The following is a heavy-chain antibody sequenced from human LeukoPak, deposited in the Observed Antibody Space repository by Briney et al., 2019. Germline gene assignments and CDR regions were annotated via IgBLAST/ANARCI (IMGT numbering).Heavy chain of an antibody. CDR1: GFTFSSYA. J-gene: IGHJ3*02. CDR3: AKEDCSSTSCEERSDFDI. D-gene: IGHD2-2*01. V-gene: IGHV3-23*01. CDR2: ISRSGVST. Sequence: QPGGSLRLSCAASGFTFSSYAMSGVRQAPGKGLEWVSAISRSGVSTYYADSVKGRFTISRDNSKSKLYLQMNSLRAEDTAVYSCAKEDCSSTSCEERSDFDIWGQGTMVTVSS.